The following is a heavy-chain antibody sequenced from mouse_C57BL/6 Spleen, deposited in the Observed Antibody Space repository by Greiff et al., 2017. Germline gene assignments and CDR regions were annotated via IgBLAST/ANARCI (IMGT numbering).Heavy chain of an antibody. CDR1: GFNIKDYY. V-gene: IGHV14-1*01. CDR3: TAYYGSLDFDY. J-gene: IGHJ2*01. Sequence: VQLQQSGAELVRPGASVKLSCTASGFNIKDYYMHWVKQRPEQGLEWIGRIDPEDGDTEYAPKFPGKATMTAATSSNTAYLQLSSLTSEDTAVYYCTAYYGSLDFDYWGQGTTLTVSS. CDR2: IDPEDGDT. D-gene: IGHD1-1*01.